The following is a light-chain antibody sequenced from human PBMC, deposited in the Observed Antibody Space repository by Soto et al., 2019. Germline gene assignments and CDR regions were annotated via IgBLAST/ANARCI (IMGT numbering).Light chain of an antibody. CDR1: SSNIGTNT. CDR3: AAWDVSLVV. V-gene: IGLV1-44*01. Sequence: QSVLTQPPSASGTPGQRVTISCSGSSSNIGTNTVIWYQQLPGAAPKLIIYSDNQRPSGVPDRFSGSKSGTSASLASSGLQSEDEADYYCAAWDVSLVVFGGGTKVTVL. J-gene: IGLJ2*01. CDR2: SDN.